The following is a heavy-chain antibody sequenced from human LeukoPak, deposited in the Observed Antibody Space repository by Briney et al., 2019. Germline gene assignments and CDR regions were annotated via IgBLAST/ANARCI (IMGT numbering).Heavy chain of an antibody. V-gene: IGHV4-30-2*01. CDR2: IYHSGST. J-gene: IGHJ4*02. D-gene: IGHD3-22*01. CDR1: GGSISSGGYY. Sequence: PSQTLSLTCTVFGGSISSGGYYWSWIRQPPGKGLEWIGYIYHSGSTYYNPSLKSRVTISVDRSKNQFSLKLSSVTAADTAVYYCARDSGNYDSSGWTFDYWGQGTLVTVSS. CDR3: ARDSGNYDSSGWTFDY.